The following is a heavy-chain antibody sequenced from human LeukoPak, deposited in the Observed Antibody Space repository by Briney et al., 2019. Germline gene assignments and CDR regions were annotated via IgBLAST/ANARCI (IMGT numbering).Heavy chain of an antibody. J-gene: IGHJ4*02. CDR2: ISGSGGNT. CDR1: GFTFSNYA. D-gene: IGHD6-13*01. Sequence: SGGSLRLSCAASGFTFSNYAMSWVRQAPGKGLEWVSAISGSGGNTYYADSVNGRFTISRDNSKNTLYLQMNSLRAEDTAVYYCARAPPRASSRGFFDYWGQGTLVTVSS. CDR3: ARAPPRASSRGFFDY. V-gene: IGHV3-23*01.